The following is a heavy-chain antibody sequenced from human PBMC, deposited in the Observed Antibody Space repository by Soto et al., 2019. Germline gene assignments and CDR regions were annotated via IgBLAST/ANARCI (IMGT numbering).Heavy chain of an antibody. Sequence: SETLSLTGTVSGGSISSGGYYWSWIRQHPGKGLEWIGYIYYSGSTYYNPSLKSRVTISVDTSKNQFSLKLSSVTAADTAVYYCARDHVAVGDDMDVWGQGTTVTVSS. D-gene: IGHD3-16*01. V-gene: IGHV4-31*03. J-gene: IGHJ6*02. CDR1: GGSISSGGYY. CDR2: IYYSGST. CDR3: ARDHVAVGDDMDV.